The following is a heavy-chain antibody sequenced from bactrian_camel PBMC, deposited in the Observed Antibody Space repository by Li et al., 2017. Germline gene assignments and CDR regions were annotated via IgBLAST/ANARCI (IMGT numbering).Heavy chain of an antibody. CDR1: GYTFSSSC. CDR3: VRDVDGLSWFTFGY. Sequence: QVQLVESGGGLVQPGGSLRLSCAASGYTFSSSCMAWFRRAQGKGREGVAAVYTDTNSSLYADSVKGRFTISRDNAKNTVYLQMNSLKPKDTAVYNCVRDVDGLSWFTFGYWGQGTQVTVS. V-gene: IGHV3S1*01. D-gene: IGHD6*01. CDR2: VYTDTNSS. J-gene: IGHJ6*01.